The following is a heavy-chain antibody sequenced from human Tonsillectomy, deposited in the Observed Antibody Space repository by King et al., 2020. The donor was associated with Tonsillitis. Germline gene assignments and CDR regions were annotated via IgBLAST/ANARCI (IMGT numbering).Heavy chain of an antibody. CDR2: ISDDGNKK. CDR1: GFLFNSYA. Sequence: VQLVESGGGVVQPGRSLRLSCAASGFLFNSYAIHWVRQAPGKGLEWVTVISDDGNKKYYADSVKGRFTISRDNVKNTLYLQMNSLRAEDTAIYYCARDTHQYSASWSYAFHIWGQGTLVTVSS. J-gene: IGHJ3*02. V-gene: IGHV3-30-3*01. CDR3: ARDTHQYSASWSYAFHI. D-gene: IGHD2-2*01.